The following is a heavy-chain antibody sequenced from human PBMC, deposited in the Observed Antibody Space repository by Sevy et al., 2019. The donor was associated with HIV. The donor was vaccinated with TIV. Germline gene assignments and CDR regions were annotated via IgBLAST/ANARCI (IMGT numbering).Heavy chain of an antibody. V-gene: IGHV4-31*03. CDR1: GGSISSGGNY. Sequence: SETLSLTCTVSGGSISSGGNYWSWIRQHPGKGLEWIGYIYYSGSTYYNPSLKSRVTISVDTSKNQFSLKLSSVTAADTAVYYCARAIAARHFDYWGQGTLVTVSS. D-gene: IGHD6-6*01. CDR3: ARAIAARHFDY. J-gene: IGHJ4*02. CDR2: IYYSGST.